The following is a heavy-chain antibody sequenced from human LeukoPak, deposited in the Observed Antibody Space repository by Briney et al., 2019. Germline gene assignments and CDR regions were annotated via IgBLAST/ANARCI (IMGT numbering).Heavy chain of an antibody. V-gene: IGHV3-74*01. CDR3: ASESHKD. Sequence: GGSLRLSCAASGFTFSSYSMNWVRQAPGKGLVWVSRINSDGSSTSYADSVKGRFTLSRDNAKSTLYLQMNSLRAEDTAVYYCASESHKDWGQGTLVTVSS. CDR2: INSDGSST. CDR1: GFTFSSYS. J-gene: IGHJ4*02.